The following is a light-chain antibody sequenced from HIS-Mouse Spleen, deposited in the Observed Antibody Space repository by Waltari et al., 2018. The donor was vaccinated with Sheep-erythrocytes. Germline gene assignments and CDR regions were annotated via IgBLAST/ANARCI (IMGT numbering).Light chain of an antibody. CDR3: QQANSFPLS. CDR1: QGISSW. V-gene: IGKV1-12*01. Sequence: DIQMTQSPSSVSASVGDSFTITCRASQGISSWLAWYQKKPGKAPKLLIYAASSLQSGVPSRCSGSGSGTDFTLTISSLQPEDFATYYCQQANSFPLSFGGGTKVEIK. CDR2: AAS. J-gene: IGKJ4*01.